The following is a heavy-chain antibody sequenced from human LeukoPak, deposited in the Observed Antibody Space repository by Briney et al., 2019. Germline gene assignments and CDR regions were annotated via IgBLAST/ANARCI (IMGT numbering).Heavy chain of an antibody. D-gene: IGHD1-14*01. Sequence: PGGSLRLSCGASGLTFSTDSMNWVRQAPGKGLEWVSYISSDSGTIYYADSVKGRFTISRDNAKKSLYLQMNSLRAEDTAVYYCARAAQPGFDPWGQGTLVTVSS. CDR2: ISSDSGTI. CDR1: GLTFSTDS. CDR3: ARAAQPGFDP. V-gene: IGHV3-48*01. J-gene: IGHJ5*02.